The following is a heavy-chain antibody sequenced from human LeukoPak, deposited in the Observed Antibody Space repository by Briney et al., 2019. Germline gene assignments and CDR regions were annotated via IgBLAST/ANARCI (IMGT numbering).Heavy chain of an antibody. CDR3: ARGGSSSWKHFDY. CDR2: INPNSGGT. CDR1: GYTFTGYY. V-gene: IGHV1-2*04. Sequence: ASVKVSCKASGYTFTGYYMHWVRQALGQGLEWMGWINPNSGGTNYAQKFQGWVTMTRDTSISTAYMELSRLRSDDTAVYYCARGGSSSWKHFDYWGQGTLVTVSS. J-gene: IGHJ4*02. D-gene: IGHD6-13*01.